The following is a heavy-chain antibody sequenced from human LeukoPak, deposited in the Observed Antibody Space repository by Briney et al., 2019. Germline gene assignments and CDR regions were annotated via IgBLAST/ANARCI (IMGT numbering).Heavy chain of an antibody. CDR2: INHSGST. CDR1: GGSFSGYY. D-gene: IGHD6-19*01. J-gene: IGHJ4*02. CDR3: ARKMWLAWGLDY. V-gene: IGHV4-34*01. Sequence: PSETLSLTCAVYGGSFSGYYWSWIRQPPGKGLEWIGEINHSGSTNYNPSLKSRVTISVDTSKNQFSLKLSSVTAADTAVYYCARKMWLAWGLDYWGQGALVTVSS.